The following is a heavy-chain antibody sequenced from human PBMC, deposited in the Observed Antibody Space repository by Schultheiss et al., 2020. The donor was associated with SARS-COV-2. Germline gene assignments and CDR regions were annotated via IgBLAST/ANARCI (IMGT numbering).Heavy chain of an antibody. Sequence: ASVKVSCKASGYTFTSYDINWVRQATGQGLEWMGWMNPNSGNTGYAQKFQGRVTITADKSTSTAYMELSSLRSEDTAVYYCARDSKAIFGVVIDYYYYGMDVWGQGTTVTVSS. CDR1: GYTFTSYD. D-gene: IGHD3-3*01. J-gene: IGHJ6*02. CDR2: MNPNSGNT. CDR3: ARDSKAIFGVVIDYYYYGMDV. V-gene: IGHV1-8*01.